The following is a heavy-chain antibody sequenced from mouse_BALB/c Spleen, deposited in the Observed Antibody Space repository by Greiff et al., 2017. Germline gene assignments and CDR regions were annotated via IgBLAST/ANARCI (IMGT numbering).Heavy chain of an antibody. V-gene: IGHV1S29*02. CDR2: IYPYNGGT. CDR1: GYTFTDYN. Sequence: EVKLVESGPELVKPGASVKISCKASGYTFTDYNMHWVKQSHGKSLEWIGYIYPYNGGTGYNQKFKSKATLTVDNSSSTAYMELRSLTSEDSAVYYCARSAYGNYLAWFAYWGQGTLVTVSA. D-gene: IGHD2-1*01. J-gene: IGHJ3*01. CDR3: ARSAYGNYLAWFAY.